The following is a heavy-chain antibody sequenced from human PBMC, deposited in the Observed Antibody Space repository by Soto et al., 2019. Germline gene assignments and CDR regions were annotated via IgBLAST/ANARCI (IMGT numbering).Heavy chain of an antibody. J-gene: IGHJ4*02. CDR2: IIPLFGTA. CDR1: GGTFSSNT. V-gene: IGHV1-69*06. Sequence: QVQLVQSGAEVKKPGSSVKISCKASGGTFSSNTINWVRQVAGQGLEWMGGIIPLFGTANYAEKFQGRVTITADKSTNTEYMELNSLRSEDTAVYFCASKAACGGDCYAFDSWGQGTLVTVSS. CDR3: ASKAACGGDCYAFDS. D-gene: IGHD2-21*02.